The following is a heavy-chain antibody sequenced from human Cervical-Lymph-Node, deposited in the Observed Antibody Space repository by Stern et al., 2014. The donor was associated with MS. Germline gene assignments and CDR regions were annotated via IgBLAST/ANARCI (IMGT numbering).Heavy chain of an antibody. D-gene: IGHD2-2*01. CDR3: ASTLHGGLYNWFDP. Sequence: EVQLVESGGGLVTPGGSLRLSCAASGFTFSDYSMNWVRQAPGKGLEWVSSICKRGTSMYYGDSVKGRFTICRDNAKNTLYLQMDILSAEDTATYFCASTLHGGLYNWFDPWGQGTLVTVSS. J-gene: IGHJ5*02. CDR2: ICKRGTSM. CDR1: GFTFSDYS. V-gene: IGHV3-21*01.